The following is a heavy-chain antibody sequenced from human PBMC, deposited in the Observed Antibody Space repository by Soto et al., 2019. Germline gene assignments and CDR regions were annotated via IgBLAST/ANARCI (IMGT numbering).Heavy chain of an antibody. CDR3: AGDGNYDYIWGSYRSNPFDD. CDR1: GFTFSSYG. CDR2: IWYDGSNK. V-gene: IGHV3-33*01. Sequence: GGSLRLSCAASGFTFSSYGMHWVRQAPGKGLEWVAVIWYDGSNKYYADSVKGRFTISRDNSKNTLYLQMNSLRAEDTAVYYCAGDGNYDYIWGSYRSNPFDDWGQGTRVTVAS. D-gene: IGHD3-16*02. J-gene: IGHJ4*02.